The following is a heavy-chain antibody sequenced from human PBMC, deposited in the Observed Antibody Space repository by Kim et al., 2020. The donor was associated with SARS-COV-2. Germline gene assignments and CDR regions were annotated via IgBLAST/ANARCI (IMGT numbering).Heavy chain of an antibody. V-gene: IGHV5-51*01. Sequence: GESLKISCKGSGYSFTSYWIGWVRQMPGKGLEWMGIIYPGDSDTRYSPSFQGQVTISADKSISTAYLQWSRLKASDTAMYYCARHDYGDYPPPTKYYYYGMDVWGQGTTVTVS. CDR3: ARHDYGDYPPPTKYYYYGMDV. D-gene: IGHD4-17*01. J-gene: IGHJ6*02. CDR2: IYPGDSDT. CDR1: GYSFTSYW.